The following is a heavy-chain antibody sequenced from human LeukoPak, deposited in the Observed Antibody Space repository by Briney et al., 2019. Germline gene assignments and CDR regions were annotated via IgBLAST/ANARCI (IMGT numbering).Heavy chain of an antibody. Sequence: SETLSLTCAVYGGSFSGYYWSWIRQPPGKGLEWIGEINHSGSTNYNPSLKSRVTISVDTSKNQFSLKLSSVTAADTAVYYCAREVRYYYDSSGYYYSYNWFDPWGQGTLVTVSS. CDR2: INHSGST. V-gene: IGHV4-34*01. D-gene: IGHD3-22*01. CDR1: GGSFSGYY. J-gene: IGHJ5*02. CDR3: AREVRYYYDSSGYYYSYNWFDP.